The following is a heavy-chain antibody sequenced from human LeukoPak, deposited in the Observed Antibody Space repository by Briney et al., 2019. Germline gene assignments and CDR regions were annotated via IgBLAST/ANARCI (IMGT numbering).Heavy chain of an antibody. Sequence: ASVKVSCKASGYTFTSYYMHWVRQAPGQGLEWMGIIIPSGGSTSYAQKFQGRVTMTRDTSTSTVYMELSSLRSEDTAVYYCAGGRSYYDSSGYYYVARYWFDPWGQGTLVTVSS. V-gene: IGHV1-46*01. CDR3: AGGRSYYDSSGYYYVARYWFDP. D-gene: IGHD3-22*01. CDR1: GYTFTSYY. CDR2: IIPSGGST. J-gene: IGHJ5*02.